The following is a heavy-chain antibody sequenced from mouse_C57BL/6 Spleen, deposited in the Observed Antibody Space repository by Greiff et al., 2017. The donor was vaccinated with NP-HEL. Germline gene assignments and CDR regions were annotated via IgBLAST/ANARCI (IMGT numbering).Heavy chain of an antibody. CDR3: AREEGSYGNRAMDY. Sequence: VQLQQSGPELVKPGASVKISCKASGYAFSSSWMNWVKQRPGKGLEWIGRIYPGDGDTNYNGKFKGKATLTADKSSSTAYMQLSSLTSEDSAVYFCAREEGSYGNRAMDYWGQGTSVTVSS. D-gene: IGHD2-1*01. CDR2: IYPGDGDT. CDR1: GYAFSSSW. V-gene: IGHV1-82*01. J-gene: IGHJ4*01.